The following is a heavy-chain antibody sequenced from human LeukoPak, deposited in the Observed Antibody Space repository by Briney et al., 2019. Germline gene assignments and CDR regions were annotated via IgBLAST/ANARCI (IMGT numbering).Heavy chain of an antibody. CDR2: ISGSGGST. J-gene: IGHJ4*02. CDR3: AKKASRYFDWLDYFDY. D-gene: IGHD3-9*01. CDR1: GFTFSSYA. Sequence: GGSLRLSCAASGFTFSSYAMSWVRQAPGKGLEWVSAISGSGGSTYYADSVKGRFTISRDNSKNTLYLQMNRLRAEDTAVYYCAKKASRYFDWLDYFDYWGQGTLVTVSS. V-gene: IGHV3-23*01.